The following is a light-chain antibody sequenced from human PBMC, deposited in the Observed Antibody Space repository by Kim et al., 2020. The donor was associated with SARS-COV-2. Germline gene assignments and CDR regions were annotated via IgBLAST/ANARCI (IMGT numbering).Light chain of an antibody. CDR1: QSVFYSPDNKNY. CDR2: WAS. CDR3: QQCYSSPVT. J-gene: IGKJ4*01. Sequence: DIVLTQSPDSLAVSLGERGTINCKSSQSVFYSPDNKNYLAWYQHKPGQPPKLVISWASIRESGVPDRFSGSGSGTDFTLTISSLQAEDVSVYYCQQCYSSPVTFGGGSKVEIK. V-gene: IGKV4-1*01.